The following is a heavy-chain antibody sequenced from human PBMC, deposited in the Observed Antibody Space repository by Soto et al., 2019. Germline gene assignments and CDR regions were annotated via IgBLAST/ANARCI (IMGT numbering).Heavy chain of an antibody. CDR2: ISGSGGST. CDR3: AKTYYYGSGSYYIGPNWFDP. D-gene: IGHD3-10*01. V-gene: IGHV3-23*01. J-gene: IGHJ5*02. Sequence: HPGGSLRLSCAASGFTFSSYAMSWVRQAPGKGLEWVSAISGSGGSTYYADSVKGRFTISRDNSKNTLYLQMNSLRAEDTAVYYCAKTYYYGSGSYYIGPNWFDPWGQGTLVTVSS. CDR1: GFTFSSYA.